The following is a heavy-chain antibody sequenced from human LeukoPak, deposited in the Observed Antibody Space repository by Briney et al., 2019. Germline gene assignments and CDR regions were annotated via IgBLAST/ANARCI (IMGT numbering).Heavy chain of an antibody. J-gene: IGHJ4*02. V-gene: IGHV3-20*04. CDR1: AFTFDDYG. CDR3: ARQIAAAGPDY. CDR2: IGGNGGST. D-gene: IGHD6-13*01. Sequence: RPGGSLRLSCAASAFTFDDYGMTWVSQAPGKGLEWVSGIGGNGGSTGYADSVKGRVTISRDNAKNSVYLQMNNVRVEDTALYYCARQIAAAGPDYWGQGTLVTVSS.